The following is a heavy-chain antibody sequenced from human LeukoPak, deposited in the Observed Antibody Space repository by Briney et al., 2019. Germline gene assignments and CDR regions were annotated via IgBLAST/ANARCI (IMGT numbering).Heavy chain of an antibody. CDR3: ARRRATSGGKNNWFDP. Sequence: PGGSLRLSCAASGFTFSSSWMQWVRQAPGKGLEWVSGINWNGGSTGYADSVKGRFTISRDNAKNSLYLQMNSLRAEDTALYYCARRRATSGGKNNWFDPWGQGTLVTVSS. CDR2: INWNGGST. V-gene: IGHV3-20*04. J-gene: IGHJ5*02. CDR1: GFTFSSSW. D-gene: IGHD3-16*01.